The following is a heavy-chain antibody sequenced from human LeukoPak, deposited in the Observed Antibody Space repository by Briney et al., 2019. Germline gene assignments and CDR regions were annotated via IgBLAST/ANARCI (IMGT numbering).Heavy chain of an antibody. CDR1: IGFISSSKW. CDR3: ARQKWEQQGRDYYFNGLDV. J-gene: IGHJ6*02. V-gene: IGHV4-4*02. Sequence: SETLSLTCSVSIGFISSSKWWSWVRQSPVKGLEWIGEIYLYGTTNYNPSFTSRVTMSVDRSRNQFSLKLTSVTAADTAVYYCARQKWEQQGRDYYFNGLDVWGPGTTVTVSS. CDR2: IYLYGTT. D-gene: IGHD1/OR15-1a*01.